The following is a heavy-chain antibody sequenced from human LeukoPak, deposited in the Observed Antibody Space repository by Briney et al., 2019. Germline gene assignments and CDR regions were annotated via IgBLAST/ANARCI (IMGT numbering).Heavy chain of an antibody. V-gene: IGHV1-2*02. J-gene: IGHJ5*02. CDR3: ARDLVWFGEVWFDP. CDR2: INPNSGGT. CDR1: GYTFTGYY. D-gene: IGHD3-10*01. Sequence: ASVKVSCKASGYTFTGYYMHWVRQAPGQGLEWMGWINPNSGGTNYAQKFQGRVTMTEDTSTDTAYMELSSLRSEDTAVYYCARDLVWFGEVWFDPWGQGTLVTVSS.